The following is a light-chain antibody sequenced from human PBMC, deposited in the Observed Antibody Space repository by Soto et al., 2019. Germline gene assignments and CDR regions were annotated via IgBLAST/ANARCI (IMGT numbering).Light chain of an antibody. CDR2: DAS. J-gene: IGKJ1*01. Sequence: DIQMTQSPSPLSASVGDRVTITCRSRQSISIWLAWYQQKPGKAPKLLIYDASILESGVPSRFSGTESGTEFTLTISSLRPEDFATYYCQQYNDYSAWTLGQGTKVDI. CDR3: QQYNDYSAWT. V-gene: IGKV1-5*01. CDR1: QSISIW.